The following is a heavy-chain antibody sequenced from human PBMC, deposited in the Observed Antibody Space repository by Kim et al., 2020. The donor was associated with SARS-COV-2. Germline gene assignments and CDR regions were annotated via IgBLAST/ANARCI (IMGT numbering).Heavy chain of an antibody. V-gene: IGHV3-74*01. D-gene: IGHD3-22*01. CDR2: VYSDDRST. CDR3: ARGYDSGYERSWEH. J-gene: IGHJ1*01. CDR1: GFDIRNYW. Sequence: GGSLRLSCVASGFDIRNYWMHWVRQVPGKGLVWVSRVYSDDRSTSYADSVKGRFTISKDYAKNTVYLEMNSLRVDDTAVYYCARGYDSGYERSWEHWGQG.